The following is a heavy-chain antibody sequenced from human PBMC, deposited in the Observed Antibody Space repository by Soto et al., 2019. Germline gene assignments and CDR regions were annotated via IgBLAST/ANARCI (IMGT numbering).Heavy chain of an antibody. CDR3: TREHGDYPSLHNWFDP. D-gene: IGHD4-17*01. J-gene: IGHJ5*02. V-gene: IGHV3-49*03. CDR2: IRSKAYGGTT. CDR1: GFTFGDYA. Sequence: PGGSLRLSCTASGFTFGDYAMSWFRQAPGKGLEWVGFIRSKAYGGTTEYAASVKGRFTISRDDSKSIAYLQMNSLKTEDTAVYYCTREHGDYPSLHNWFDPWGQGTLVTVSS.